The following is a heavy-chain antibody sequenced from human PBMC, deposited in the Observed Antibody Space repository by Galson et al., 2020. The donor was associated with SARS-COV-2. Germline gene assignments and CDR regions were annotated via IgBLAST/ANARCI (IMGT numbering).Heavy chain of an antibody. J-gene: IGHJ4*02. Sequence: SQTLSLTCAISGDSVSSNSAPWNWISQSPSRDLDWTGRTYYRSKWYMEHAVSVKGRITIKSDTSKNQFTLQLNSVTPEDTAVYYCARSPGISVARTFDYWGQGTLVTVSS. V-gene: IGHV6-1*01. CDR1: GDSVSSNSAP. D-gene: IGHD6-19*01. CDR2: TYYRSKWYM. CDR3: ARSPGISVARTFDY.